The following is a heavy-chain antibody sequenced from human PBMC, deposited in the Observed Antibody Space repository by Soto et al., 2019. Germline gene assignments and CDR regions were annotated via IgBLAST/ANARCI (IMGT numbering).Heavy chain of an antibody. V-gene: IGHV1-69*06. CDR2: IIPIFGTA. D-gene: IGHD6-13*01. CDR1: GGTFSSYA. J-gene: IGHJ6*02. CDR3: ARGVGSSWLSYGMDV. Sequence: SVKVSCKASGGTFSSYAIGWVRQAPGQGLEWMGGIIPIFGTANYAQKFQGRVTITADKSTSTAYMELSSLRSEDTAVYYCARGVGSSWLSYGMDVWGQGTTVTVSS.